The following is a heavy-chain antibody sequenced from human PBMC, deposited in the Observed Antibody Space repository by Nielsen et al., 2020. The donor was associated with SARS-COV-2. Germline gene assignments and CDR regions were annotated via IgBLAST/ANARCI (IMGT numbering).Heavy chain of an antibody. D-gene: IGHD3-10*01. Sequence: GESLKISCAASGFTFSSYSMNWVRQAPGKGLEWVSYISSSSSTIYYADSVKGRFTISRDNSKNTLYLQMNSLRAEDTAVYYCARDLVRVDYWGQGTLVTVSS. V-gene: IGHV3-48*01. J-gene: IGHJ4*02. CDR1: GFTFSSYS. CDR2: ISSSSSTI. CDR3: ARDLVRVDY.